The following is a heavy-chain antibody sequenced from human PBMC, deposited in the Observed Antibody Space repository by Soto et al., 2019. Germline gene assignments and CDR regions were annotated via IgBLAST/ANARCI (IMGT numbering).Heavy chain of an antibody. CDR2: ISYDGSNK. CDR3: ARDAYDSSGYYYTHWFDP. V-gene: IGHV3-30-3*01. J-gene: IGHJ5*02. CDR1: GFTFSSYA. D-gene: IGHD3-22*01. Sequence: VGSLRLSCAASGFTFSSYAMHWVRQAPGKGLEWVAVISYDGSNKYYADSVKGRFTISRDNSKNTLYLQMNSLRAEDTAVYYCARDAYDSSGYYYTHWFDPWGQGTLVTVSS.